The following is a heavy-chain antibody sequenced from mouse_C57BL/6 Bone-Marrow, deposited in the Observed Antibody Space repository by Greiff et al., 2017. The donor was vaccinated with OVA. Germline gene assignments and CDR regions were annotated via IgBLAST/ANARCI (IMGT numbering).Heavy chain of an antibody. CDR1: GYAFSSYW. CDR2: IYTGDGDT. D-gene: IGHD4-1*01. V-gene: IGHV1-80*01. J-gene: IGHJ2*01. Sequence: QVQLQQSGAELVKPGASVKISCKASGYAFSSYWMNWVKQRPGKGLEWIGQIYTGDGDTNYNGKFKGKATLTADKSSSTAYMQLSSLTSEDSAVYFCARERELGPVYYFDYWGQGTTLTVSS. CDR3: ARERELGPVYYFDY.